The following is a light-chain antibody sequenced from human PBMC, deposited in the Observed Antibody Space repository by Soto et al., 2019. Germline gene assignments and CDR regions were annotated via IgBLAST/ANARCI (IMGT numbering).Light chain of an antibody. V-gene: IGLV1-40*01. J-gene: IGLJ2*01. Sequence: QSVLTQPPSVSGAPGQRVTISCTGSRSNIGAGYDVHWYQQLPGTAPKLLIYGNSNRPSGVPDRFSGSKSGTSASLAITELQAEDEADYYCQSYDSSLSGYVVFGGGTKVTVL. CDR3: QSYDSSLSGYVV. CDR1: RSNIGAGYD. CDR2: GNS.